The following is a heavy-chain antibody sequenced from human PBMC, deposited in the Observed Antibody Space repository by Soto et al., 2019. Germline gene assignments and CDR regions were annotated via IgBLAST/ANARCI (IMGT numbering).Heavy chain of an antibody. Sequence: EVQLVESGGGLVQPGGSLRLYCAASGFTFSSYWMSWVRQAPGKGLEWGANIKQDGSEKYYVDSVKGRFTISRDNAKNSLYLQMNSLRAEDTAVYYCERGVVTDYYYCGMDVWGQGTTVTVSS. CDR2: IKQDGSEK. J-gene: IGHJ6*02. D-gene: IGHD2-21*02. CDR1: GFTFSSYW. V-gene: IGHV3-7*05. CDR3: ERGVVTDYYYCGMDV.